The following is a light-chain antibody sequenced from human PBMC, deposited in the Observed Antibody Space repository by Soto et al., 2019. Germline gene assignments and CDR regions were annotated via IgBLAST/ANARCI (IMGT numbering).Light chain of an antibody. CDR1: QSIRNY. CDR3: QQSYSTPRT. Sequence: DIQMTQSPSSLSASVGDRVTITCRASQSIRNYLHWYQQKPGKAPKLLIYAASSLQSGVPSRFSGSGSGTDFTLTISSLQPEDFATYYCQQSYSTPRTFGQGTKVEIK. J-gene: IGKJ1*01. CDR2: AAS. V-gene: IGKV1-39*01.